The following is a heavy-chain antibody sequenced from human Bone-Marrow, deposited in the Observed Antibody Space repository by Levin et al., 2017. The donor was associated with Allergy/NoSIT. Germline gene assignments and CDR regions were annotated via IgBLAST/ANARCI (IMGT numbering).Heavy chain of an antibody. Sequence: GESLKISCXASXFTFSNYAMHWVRQAPGKGLEWVAIISYDGNNKYYAHSVKGRFTMSRDNSKNTVYLQMNSLRDEDTAVYYCARGKEYSFGYGDRFDPWGQGTLVTVSS. CDR2: ISYDGNNK. J-gene: IGHJ5*02. CDR1: XFTFSNYA. CDR3: ARGKEYSFGYGDRFDP. V-gene: IGHV3-30-3*01. D-gene: IGHD5-18*01.